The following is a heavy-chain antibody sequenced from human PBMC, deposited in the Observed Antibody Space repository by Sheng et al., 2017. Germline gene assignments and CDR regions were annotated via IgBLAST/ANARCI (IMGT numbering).Heavy chain of an antibody. V-gene: IGHV3-11*04. CDR3: AFLMIRGLLRLDGGMDV. CDR1: GFTFSDYS. J-gene: IGHJ6*02. D-gene: IGHD3-10*01. Sequence: VQVLESGGGLVKPGGSLRLSCAASGFTFSDYSMTWIRQAPGKGLEWVSYISNGGRNIFYADSVKGRFTISRDNAKNSVYLQMSRLRAEDTAVYYCAFLMIRGLLRLDGGMDVWGQGTTVIVSS. CDR2: ISNGGRNI.